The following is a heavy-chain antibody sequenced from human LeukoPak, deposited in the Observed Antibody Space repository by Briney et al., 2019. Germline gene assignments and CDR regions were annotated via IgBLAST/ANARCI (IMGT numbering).Heavy chain of an antibody. Sequence: SETLSLTCTVSGGSISSSSYYWGWIRQPPGKGLEWIGSIYYSGSTYYNPSLKSRVTISVDTSKNQFSLKLSSVTAADTAVYYCARELTVAVAGGDWFDPWGQGTLVTVSS. CDR3: ARELTVAVAGGDWFDP. CDR2: IYYSGST. J-gene: IGHJ5*02. V-gene: IGHV4-39*07. D-gene: IGHD6-19*01. CDR1: GGSISSSSYY.